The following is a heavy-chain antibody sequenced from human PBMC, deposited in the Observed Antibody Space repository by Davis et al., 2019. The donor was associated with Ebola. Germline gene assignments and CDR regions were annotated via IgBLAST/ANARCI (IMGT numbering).Heavy chain of an antibody. CDR1: GFTFSSYW. J-gene: IGHJ4*02. CDR2: IKQDGSEK. CDR3: ARDGGWLVYSD. D-gene: IGHD6-19*01. Sequence: PGGSLRLSCAASGFTFSSYWMSXXXXDEGKGVEWVANIKQDGSEKYYVDSVKGRFTISRDNAKNSLYLQMNSLRAEDTAVYYSARDGGWLVYSDWGQGTLVTVSS. V-gene: IGHV3-7*01.